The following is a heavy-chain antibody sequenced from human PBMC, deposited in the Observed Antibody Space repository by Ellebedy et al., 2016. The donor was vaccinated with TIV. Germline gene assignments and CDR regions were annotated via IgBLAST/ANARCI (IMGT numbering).Heavy chain of an antibody. CDR2: ISHDGSNK. CDR1: GFTFSYYS. J-gene: IGHJ4*02. Sequence: GESLKISXAASGFTFSYYSMHWVRQAPGNGLEWVAVISHDGSNKYHAESVKGRFTISRDDSKNTLYLQMNTLRTEDTALYFCARGSSSRGYFDSWGQGTLVTVSS. CDR3: ARGSSSRGYFDS. V-gene: IGHV3-30-3*01. D-gene: IGHD6-13*01.